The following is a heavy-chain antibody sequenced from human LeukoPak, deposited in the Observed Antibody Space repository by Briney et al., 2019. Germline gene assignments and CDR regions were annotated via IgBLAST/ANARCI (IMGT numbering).Heavy chain of an antibody. CDR2: INPNSGGT. D-gene: IGHD2/OR15-2a*01. CDR3: AREGNGLLSKDFDY. J-gene: IGHJ4*02. CDR1: GYTFTGYY. Sequence: ASVKVSCKASGYTFTGYYMHWVRQAPGQGLEWMGWINPNSGGTNYAQKFRGRVTMTRDTSMSTAYMELTRLTSDDTAVYYCAREGNGLLSKDFDYWGQGTLVTVSS. V-gene: IGHV1-2*02.